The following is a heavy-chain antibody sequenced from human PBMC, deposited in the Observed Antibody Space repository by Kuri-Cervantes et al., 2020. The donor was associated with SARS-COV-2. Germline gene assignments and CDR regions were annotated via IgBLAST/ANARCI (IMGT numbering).Heavy chain of an antibody. CDR2: IYHSGST. J-gene: IGHJ4*02. D-gene: IGHD2-8*02. CDR3: ARARYCTATNCMPFCDY. V-gene: IGHV4-4*02. CDR1: GDSISDSNNW. Sequence: GSLRLSCAVSGDSISDSNNWWSWVRRPPGKGLEWIGEIYHSGSTNYSPSFKSRVTMSIDTSKNHFSLKLNSVTAADTAVYYCARARYCTATNCMPFCDYWGQGTLVTVSS.